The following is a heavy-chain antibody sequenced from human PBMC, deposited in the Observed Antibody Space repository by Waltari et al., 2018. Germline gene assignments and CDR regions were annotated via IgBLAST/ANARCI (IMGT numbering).Heavy chain of an antibody. D-gene: IGHD5-12*01. CDR3: ARAKEDIVATNYYYYYYMDV. CDR1: GFSLSTSGVG. CDR2: IYWDDDK. V-gene: IGHV2-5*02. Sequence: QITLKESGPTLVKPIQTLTLTCTFSGFSLSTSGVGVGWIRQPPGKALEWLALIYWDDDKRYSPSLKSRLTITKDTSKNQVVLTMTNMDPVDTATYYCARAKEDIVATNYYYYYYMDVWGKGTTVTVSS. J-gene: IGHJ6*03.